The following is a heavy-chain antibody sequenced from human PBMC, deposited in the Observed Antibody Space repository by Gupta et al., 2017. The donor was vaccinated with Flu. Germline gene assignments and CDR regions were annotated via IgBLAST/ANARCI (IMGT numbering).Heavy chain of an antibody. CDR3: ARGSADYYDSRRGYFYHMDV. J-gene: IGHJ6*02. D-gene: IGHD3-22*01. V-gene: IGHV4-31*02. CDR2: GST. Sequence: GSTYSSPSLKSRVTISVDTSKNQFSLKLSSVTAADTAVYYCARGSADYYDSRRGYFYHMDVWGQGTTVTVSS.